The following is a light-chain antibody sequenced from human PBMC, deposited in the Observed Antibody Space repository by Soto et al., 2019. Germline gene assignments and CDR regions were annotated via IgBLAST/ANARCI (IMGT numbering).Light chain of an antibody. V-gene: IGLV2-14*01. CDR2: EVS. Sequence: QSVLTQPASVSGSPGQSITISCTGTSSDVGGYNYVSWYQQHPGKAPKLMIYEVSNRPSGVSNRFSGSKSGNTASLTISGLQAEDEADHYCSSYTSSSTLYVVFGGGTKLTVL. CDR1: SSDVGGYNY. J-gene: IGLJ2*01. CDR3: SSYTSSSTLYVV.